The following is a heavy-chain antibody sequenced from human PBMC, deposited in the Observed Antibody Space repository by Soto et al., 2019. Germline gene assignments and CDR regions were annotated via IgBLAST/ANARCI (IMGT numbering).Heavy chain of an antibody. CDR3: APLSVSLSGPYGIHV. Sequence: SETLSLTCSVSGYPVSSSDYYWAWIRQPPGKGLEWIGSMLYSGLTYYNPSLKSRVTLSVDTSKNQFSVRLNSVTASDTAVYYCAPLSVSLSGPYGIHVWGQGTTVTVSS. D-gene: IGHD2-15*01. CDR1: GYPVSSSDYY. V-gene: IGHV4-39*01. CDR2: MLYSGLT. J-gene: IGHJ6*02.